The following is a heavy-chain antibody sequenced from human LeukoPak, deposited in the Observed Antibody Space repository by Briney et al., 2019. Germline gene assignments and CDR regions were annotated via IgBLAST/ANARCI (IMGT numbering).Heavy chain of an antibody. D-gene: IGHD2-2*02. V-gene: IGHV1-69*13. Sequence: ASVKVSCKASGYTFTSYDINWVRQATGQGLEWMGGIIPIFGTANYAQKFQGRDTITADESTSTAYMELSSLRSEDTAVYYCAREDCSSTSCYMGGYYYYYYMDVWGKGTTVTVSS. CDR3: AREDCSSTSCYMGGYYYYYYMDV. CDR1: GYTFTSYD. CDR2: IIPIFGTA. J-gene: IGHJ6*03.